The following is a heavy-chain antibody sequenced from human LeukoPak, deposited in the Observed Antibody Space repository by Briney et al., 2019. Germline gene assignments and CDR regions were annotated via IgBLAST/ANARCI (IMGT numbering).Heavy chain of an antibody. CDR3: AKDQWNPDY. CDR1: GFTFSSYG. V-gene: IGHV3-33*06. D-gene: IGHD6-19*01. J-gene: IGHJ4*02. Sequence: QPGRSLRLSCAASGFTFSSYGMHWVRQAPGKGLEWVAIVWDDGSSQNYADSVKGRLTISRDNSKNMLYLQMNSLRAEDTAVYFCAKDQWNPDYWGQGTLVSVSS. CDR2: VWDDGSSQ.